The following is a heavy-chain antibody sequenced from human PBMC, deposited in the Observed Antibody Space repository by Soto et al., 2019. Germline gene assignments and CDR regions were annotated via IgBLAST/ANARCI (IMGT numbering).Heavy chain of an antibody. V-gene: IGHV4-4*02. J-gene: IGHJ4*02. Sequence: ETLSLTCTVSGGSRSSSNWWNWVRQSPGKGLEWIGEAHHSGRTNYNPSLKSRVTISVDKSKNHFSLKLTSVTAADTAVYYCASAPQIAVAGSRQAIGDDYWGQGTLVTVSS. CDR3: ASAPQIAVAGSRQAIGDDY. CDR1: GGSRSSSNW. CDR2: AHHSGRT. D-gene: IGHD6-19*01.